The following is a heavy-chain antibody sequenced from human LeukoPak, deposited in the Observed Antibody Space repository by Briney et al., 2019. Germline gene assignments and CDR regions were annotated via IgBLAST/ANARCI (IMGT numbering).Heavy chain of an antibody. J-gene: IGHJ4*02. D-gene: IGHD6-13*01. CDR3: ARDGIAEASTIDY. V-gene: IGHV4-30-2*01. CDR2: IYHSGST. Sequence: SQTLSLTCAVSGGSISSGGYSWSWIRQPPGRGLEWIGYIYHSGSTYYNPSLKSRVTISVDTSKNQFSLKLSSVTAADTAVYYCARDGIAEASTIDYWGQGTLVTVSS. CDR1: GGSISSGGYS.